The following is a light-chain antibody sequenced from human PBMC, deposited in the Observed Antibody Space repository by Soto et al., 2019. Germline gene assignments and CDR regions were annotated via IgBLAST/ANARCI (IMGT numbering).Light chain of an antibody. J-gene: IGLJ1*01. V-gene: IGLV2-18*02. CDR1: SSDVGSYNR. Sequence: QSALTQPPSVSGSPGQSVTISCTGTSSDVGSYNRVSWYQQPPGTAPKVMIYDVSNRPSGVPDRFSGSKSGNTASLTISGLDAEDESYYYCSSSTSSSTYVFGTGTKLTVL. CDR3: SSSTSSSTYV. CDR2: DVS.